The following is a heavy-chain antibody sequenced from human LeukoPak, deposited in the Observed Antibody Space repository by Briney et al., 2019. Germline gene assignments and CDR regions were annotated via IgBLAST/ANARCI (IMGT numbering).Heavy chain of an antibody. CDR1: GGSISSGYYF. V-gene: IGHV4-39*07. CDR3: ARGILLWFGELEDY. CDR2: IYYSGST. J-gene: IGHJ4*02. Sequence: SETLSLTCTVSGGSISSGYYFWGWIRQPPGKGLEWIGSIYYSGSTYYNPSLKSRVTISVDTSKNQFSLKLSSVTAADTAVYYCARGILLWFGELEDYWGQGTLVTVSS. D-gene: IGHD3-10*01.